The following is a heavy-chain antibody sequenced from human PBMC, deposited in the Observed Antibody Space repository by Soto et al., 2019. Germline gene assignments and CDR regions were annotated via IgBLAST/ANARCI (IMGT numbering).Heavy chain of an antibody. V-gene: IGHV6-1*01. CDR3: ARQRVVPAAIYYYYGMDV. Sequence: KQSQTLSLPCAISGDSVSSNSAAWNWIRQSPSRGLEWLGRTYYRSKWYNDYAVSVKSRITINPDTSKNQFSLQLNSVTPEDTAVYYCARQRVVPAAIYYYYGMDVWGQGTTVTVSS. CDR2: TYYRSKWYN. D-gene: IGHD2-2*01. J-gene: IGHJ6*02. CDR1: GDSVSSNSAA.